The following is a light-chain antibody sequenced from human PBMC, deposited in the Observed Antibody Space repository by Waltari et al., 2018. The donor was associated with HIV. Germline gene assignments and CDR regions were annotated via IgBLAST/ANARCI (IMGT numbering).Light chain of an antibody. Sequence: DIQMTQSPSSLSASVGDRVTITCRASQNIHNYVNWYQQKPGRAPTILIYTSSYLQRGVPSRFSGSGSGTDFTLAISSLQPEDFATYYCQQSYSTPQTFGQGTNVEVK. CDR2: TSS. V-gene: IGKV1-39*01. J-gene: IGKJ1*01. CDR1: QNIHNY. CDR3: QQSYSTPQT.